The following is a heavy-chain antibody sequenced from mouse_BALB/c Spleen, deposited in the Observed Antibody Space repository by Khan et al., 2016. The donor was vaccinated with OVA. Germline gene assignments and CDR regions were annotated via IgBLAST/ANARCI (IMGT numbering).Heavy chain of an antibody. CDR3: TSSVYGSFAD. CDR2: INPSSGGT. CDR1: GYTFTSYY. J-gene: IGHJ3*01. V-gene: IGHV1S81*02. Sequence: QVQLQQSGAALVKPGASVKLSCKASGYTFTSYYMYWVKQRPGQGLEWIGEINPSSGGTNFNEKFKRKATLTVDKSSSTTYMQLSSLTSEDSAVYYCTSSVYGSFADWGQGTLVTVSA. D-gene: IGHD1-1*02.